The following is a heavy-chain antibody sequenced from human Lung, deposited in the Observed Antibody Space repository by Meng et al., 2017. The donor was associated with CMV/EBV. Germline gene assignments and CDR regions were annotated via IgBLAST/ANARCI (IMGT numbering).Heavy chain of an antibody. J-gene: IGHJ4*02. D-gene: IGHD3-10*01. V-gene: IGHV1-69*05. Sequence: KASGGTFSSYAISWVRQAPGQGLEWMGGIIPIFGTANYAQKFQGRVTITTDESTSTAYMELSSLRSEDTAVYYCATYYYGSGSHGGDWGQGTLVTVPQ. CDR3: ATYYYGSGSHGGD. CDR1: GGTFSSYA. CDR2: IIPIFGTA.